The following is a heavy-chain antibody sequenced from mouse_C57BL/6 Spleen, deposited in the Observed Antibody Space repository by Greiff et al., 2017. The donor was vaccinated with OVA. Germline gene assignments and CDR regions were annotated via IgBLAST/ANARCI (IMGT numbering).Heavy chain of an antibody. CDR3: ARKDDGYYVGAMDY. V-gene: IGHV1-22*01. J-gene: IGHJ4*01. CDR1: GYTFTDYN. D-gene: IGHD2-3*01. CDR2: INPNNGGT. Sequence: EVKLQESGPELVKPGASVKMSCKASGYTFTDYNMHWVKQSHGKSLEWIGYINPNNGGTSYNQKFKGKATLTVNTSSSTAYMELRSLTSEDSAVYYCARKDDGYYVGAMDYWGQGTSATVSS.